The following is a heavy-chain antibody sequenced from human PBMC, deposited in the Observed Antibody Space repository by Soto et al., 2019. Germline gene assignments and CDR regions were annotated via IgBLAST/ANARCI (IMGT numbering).Heavy chain of an antibody. Sequence: ASVKVSCKASGYTFTNYAIHWVRQAPGQRLEWMGWINAGKGNTKYSQKFQGRVTITRDTSASTAYMELSSLRSEDTAVYYCARDYYYDNSGHIDYWGQGTLVTVSS. CDR1: GYTFTNYA. J-gene: IGHJ4*02. CDR3: ARDYYYDNSGHIDY. D-gene: IGHD3-22*01. CDR2: INAGKGNT. V-gene: IGHV1-3*01.